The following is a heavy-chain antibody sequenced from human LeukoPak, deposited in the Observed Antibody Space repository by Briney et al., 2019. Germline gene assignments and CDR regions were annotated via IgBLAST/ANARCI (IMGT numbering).Heavy chain of an antibody. Sequence: PGESLKISCKGSGYSFTSYWIGWVRPMPGKGLEWMGIIYPGDSDTRYSPSFQGQVTISADKSISTAYLQWSSLKASDTAMYYCARQVRDAVSPFDYWGQGTLVTVSS. CDR3: ARQVRDAVSPFDY. J-gene: IGHJ4*02. V-gene: IGHV5-51*01. CDR2: IYPGDSDT. CDR1: GYSFTSYW. D-gene: IGHD6-19*01.